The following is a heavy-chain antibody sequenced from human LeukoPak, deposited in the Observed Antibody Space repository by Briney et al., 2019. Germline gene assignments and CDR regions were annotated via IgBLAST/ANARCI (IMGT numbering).Heavy chain of an antibody. J-gene: IGHJ4*02. D-gene: IGHD6-13*01. CDR2: INHSGNT. Sequence: SETLSLTCAVYGGSFSGYYWSWIRQPPGKGLEWIGEINHSGNTNSNPSLKSRVTMSVDTSKNQFSLKLSSVTAADTAVYYCARDAYSSSWYYFDYWGQGTLVTVSS. CDR1: GGSFSGYY. V-gene: IGHV4-34*01. CDR3: ARDAYSSSWYYFDY.